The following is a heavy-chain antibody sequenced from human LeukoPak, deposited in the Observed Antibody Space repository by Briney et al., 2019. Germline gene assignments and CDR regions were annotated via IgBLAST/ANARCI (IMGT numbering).Heavy chain of an antibody. CDR3: VRGGGNIRRHFEY. Sequence: GGSLRLSCAASGFTFSSYAMSWVRQAPGKGLEWVLSISSSGVSTYYANSVKGRFTISRDNSKSTLYVQMNSLRGEDTAVYYCVRGGGNIRRHFEYWGQGTLVTVSS. V-gene: IGHV3-23*01. CDR2: ISSSGVST. J-gene: IGHJ4*02. D-gene: IGHD1/OR15-1a*01. CDR1: GFTFSSYA.